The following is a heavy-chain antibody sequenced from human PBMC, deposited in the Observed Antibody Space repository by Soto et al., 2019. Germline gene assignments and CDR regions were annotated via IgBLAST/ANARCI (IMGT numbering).Heavy chain of an antibody. CDR1: GGSISSYY. Sequence: SETLSLTCTVSGGSISSYYWSWIRQPAGKGLEWIGRIYTSGSTNYNPSLKSRVTMSVDTSKNQFSLKLSSVTAADTAVYYCARDVSSVRARPDYDCWSGYYSGMEVWGRGSTVPV. CDR2: IYTSGST. J-gene: IGHJ6*02. CDR3: ARDVSSVRARPDYDCWSGYYSGMEV. V-gene: IGHV4-4*07. D-gene: IGHD3-3*01.